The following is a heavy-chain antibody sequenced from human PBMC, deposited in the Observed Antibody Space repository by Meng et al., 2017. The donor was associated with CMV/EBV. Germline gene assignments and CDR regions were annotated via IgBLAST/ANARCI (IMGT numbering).Heavy chain of an antibody. CDR1: GYTFPSYD. D-gene: IGHD4-17*01. V-gene: IGHV1-8*01. J-gene: IGHJ4*02. CDR3: ASLPVYGDYVRDY. Sequence: CNDSGYTFPSYDINWVRQATGQGLEWMGWMNPNSGNTGYAQKFQGRVTMTRNTSISTAYMELSSLRSEDTAVYYCASLPVYGDYVRDYWGQGTLVTVSS. CDR2: MNPNSGNT.